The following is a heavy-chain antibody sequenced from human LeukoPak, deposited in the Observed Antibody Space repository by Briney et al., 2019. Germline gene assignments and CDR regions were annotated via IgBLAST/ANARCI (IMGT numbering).Heavy chain of an antibody. Sequence: SETLSLTCTVSGGSISSYSWSWIRQPPGTGLEWIGYIYYSGSTNYNPSLKSRVTISVDTSKNQFSLKLSSVTAADTAVYYCARQGDSSGYYADGAFDIWGQGTMVTVSS. J-gene: IGHJ3*02. CDR1: GGSISSYS. V-gene: IGHV4-59*08. CDR3: ARQGDSSGYYADGAFDI. D-gene: IGHD3-22*01. CDR2: IYYSGST.